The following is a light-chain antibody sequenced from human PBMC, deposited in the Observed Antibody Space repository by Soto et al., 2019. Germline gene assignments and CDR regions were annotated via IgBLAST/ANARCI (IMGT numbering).Light chain of an antibody. CDR1: QTVSSS. CDR3: QQRSNWYT. V-gene: IGKV3-11*01. J-gene: IGKJ5*01. CDR2: EAS. Sequence: EIVLTQSPATLSLSPGERATLSCRASQTVSSSLAWYQQKPGQAPRLLIYEASNRATGIPARFSGSGSGADFTLTISSLEPEDFAVYYCQQRSNWYTFGQGTRLEIK.